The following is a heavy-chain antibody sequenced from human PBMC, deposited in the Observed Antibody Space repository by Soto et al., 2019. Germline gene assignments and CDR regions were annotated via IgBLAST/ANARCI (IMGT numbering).Heavy chain of an antibody. Sequence: SETLSLTCAVYGGSFSGYYWSWIRQPPGKGLEWIGEINHSGSTNYNPSLKSRVTISVDTSKNQLSLKLSSVTAADTAVYYCARGRYYDSSGYYCFDYWGQGTLVTVSS. J-gene: IGHJ4*02. V-gene: IGHV4-34*01. CDR1: GGSFSGYY. D-gene: IGHD3-22*01. CDR2: INHSGST. CDR3: ARGRYYDSSGYYCFDY.